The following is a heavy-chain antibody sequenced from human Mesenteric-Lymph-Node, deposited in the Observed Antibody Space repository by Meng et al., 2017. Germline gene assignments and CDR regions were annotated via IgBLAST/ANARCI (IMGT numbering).Heavy chain of an antibody. J-gene: IGHJ5*02. Sequence: SVKVSCKASGGTFSSYAISWVRQAPGQGLEWMGGIIPIFGTANYAQKFQGRVTITTDESTSTAHMELSSLRSEDTAVYYCASLGSSGTNWFDPWGQGTLVTVSS. CDR2: IIPIFGTA. D-gene: IGHD6-19*01. CDR1: GGTFSSYA. V-gene: IGHV1-69*05. CDR3: ASLGSSGTNWFDP.